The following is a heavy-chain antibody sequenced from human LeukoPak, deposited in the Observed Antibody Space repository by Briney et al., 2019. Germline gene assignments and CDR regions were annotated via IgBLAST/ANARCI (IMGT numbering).Heavy chain of an antibody. V-gene: IGHV1-2*02. CDR2: INPNSGGT. D-gene: IGHD3-3*01. J-gene: IGHJ4*02. Sequence: ASVKVSCKASGYTFTGYYMHWVRQAPGQGLEWMGWINPNSGGTNYAQKFQGRVTMTRDTSISTAYMELSRLRSDDTAVYYCARDFYDFWSGYFFDYWGQGTLATVSS. CDR3: ARDFYDFWSGYFFDY. CDR1: GYTFTGYY.